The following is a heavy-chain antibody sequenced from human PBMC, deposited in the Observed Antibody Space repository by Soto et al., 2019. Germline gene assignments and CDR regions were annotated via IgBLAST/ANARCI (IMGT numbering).Heavy chain of an antibody. V-gene: IGHV1-18*01. J-gene: IGHJ4*02. CDR1: GYTFTSYS. CDR3: ARADHFDSISTFDY. Sequence: ASVKVSCKTSGYTFTSYSISWVRQAPGQGLEWMGWINVYNGNKKYAQNLQGRVTMTTDTSTSTAYMELRSLRSDDTAVYYCARADHFDSISTFDYWGQGTLVTVSS. CDR2: INVYNGNK. D-gene: IGHD3-9*01.